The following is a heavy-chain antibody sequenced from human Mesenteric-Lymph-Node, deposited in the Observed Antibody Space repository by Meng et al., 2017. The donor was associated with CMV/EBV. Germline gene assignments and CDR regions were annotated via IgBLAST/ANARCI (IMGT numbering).Heavy chain of an antibody. CDR2: ISGSGGST. CDR3: AGDSPRPYGLDV. V-gene: IGHV3-23*01. Sequence: GESLKISCAASGFTFSSYAMSWVRQAPGKGLEWVSAISGSGGSTYYADSVKGRFTISRDNAKNSLYLQMNSLRAEDTAVYYCAGDSPRPYGLDVWGQGTTVTVSS. J-gene: IGHJ6*02. D-gene: IGHD2-21*01. CDR1: GFTFSSYA.